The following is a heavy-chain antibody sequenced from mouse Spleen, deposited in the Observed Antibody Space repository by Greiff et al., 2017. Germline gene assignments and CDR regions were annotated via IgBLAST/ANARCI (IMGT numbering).Heavy chain of an antibody. Sequence: EVKLVESGGGLVKPGGSLKLSCAASGFTFSDYYMYSVRQTPEKRLEWVATISDGGSYTYYPDSVKGRFTISRDNAKNNLYLQMSSLKSEDTAMYYCARGLNWDWYFDVWGAGTTVTVSS. J-gene: IGHJ1*01. V-gene: IGHV5-4*02. CDR2: ISDGGSYT. CDR3: ARGLNWDWYFDV. D-gene: IGHD4-1*01. CDR1: GFTFSDYY.